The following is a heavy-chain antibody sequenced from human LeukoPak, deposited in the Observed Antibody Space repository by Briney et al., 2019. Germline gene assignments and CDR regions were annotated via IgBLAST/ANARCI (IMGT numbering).Heavy chain of an antibody. CDR3: ARAELLLWFGESPSAFDT. CDR1: GGSISSSNW. CDR2: IYHSGST. Sequence: PSGTLSLTCAVSGGSISSSNWWSWVRQPPGKGLEWIGEIYHSGSTNYNPSLKSRVTISVDKSKNQFSLKLSSVTAADTAVYYCARAELLLWFGESPSAFDTWGQGTMVTVSS. D-gene: IGHD3-10*01. J-gene: IGHJ3*02. V-gene: IGHV4-4*02.